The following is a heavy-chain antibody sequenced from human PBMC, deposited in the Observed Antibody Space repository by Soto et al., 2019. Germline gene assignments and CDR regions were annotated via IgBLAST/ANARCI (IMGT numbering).Heavy chain of an antibody. D-gene: IGHD2-2*01. J-gene: IGHJ5*02. CDR3: ARGFLDCSSTSCSGGWFDP. CDR2: MNPNSGNT. V-gene: IGHV1-8*01. CDR1: GCTFTSYD. Sequence: GASVKVSCKASGCTFTSYDINWVRQATGQGLEWMGWMNPNSGNTGSAQKFQGRVTRTRNTSISTAYMGLSSLRSEDTAVYYCARGFLDCSSTSCSGGWFDPWGQGTLVTVS.